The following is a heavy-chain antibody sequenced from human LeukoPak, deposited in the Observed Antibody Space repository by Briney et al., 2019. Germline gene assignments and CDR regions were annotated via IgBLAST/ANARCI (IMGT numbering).Heavy chain of an antibody. CDR3: IRDFRSADL. CDR2: IYVDGRTT. J-gene: IGHJ5*02. Sequence: GGSLRLSCVASGFTFSNYWMHWVRQPPGKGLVWVSRIYVDGRTTNYADSVKGRFTISRDNAKNTVYLEMNSLSVEDTATYYCIRDFRSADLRGQGTLVTVTS. V-gene: IGHV3-74*01. CDR1: GFTFSNYW.